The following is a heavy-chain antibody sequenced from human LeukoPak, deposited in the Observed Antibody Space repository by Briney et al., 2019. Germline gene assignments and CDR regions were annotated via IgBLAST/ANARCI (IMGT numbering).Heavy chain of an antibody. CDR2: INHSGST. CDR1: GGSFSGYY. Sequence: SETLSLTCAVYGGSFSGYYWSWIRQPPGKGLEWIGEINHSGSTNYNPSLKSRVTISVDTSKNQFPLKLSSVTAADTAVCYCARVSDIVVVPAASHMDVWGQGTTVTVSS. V-gene: IGHV4-34*01. D-gene: IGHD2-2*01. J-gene: IGHJ6*02. CDR3: ARVSDIVVVPAASHMDV.